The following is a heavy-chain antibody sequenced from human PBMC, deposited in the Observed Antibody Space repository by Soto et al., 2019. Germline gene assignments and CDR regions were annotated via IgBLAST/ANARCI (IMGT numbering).Heavy chain of an antibody. Sequence: ASVKVSCKASGYTFTSYYMHWVRQAPGQGLEWMGIINPSGGSTSYAQKFQGRVTMTRDTSTSTVYMELSSLRSEDTAVYYCARDVAAAGNSTWFDPWGQGTLVTVSS. CDR3: ARDVAAAGNSTWFDP. V-gene: IGHV1-46*01. D-gene: IGHD6-13*01. CDR1: GYTFTSYY. CDR2: INPSGGST. J-gene: IGHJ5*02.